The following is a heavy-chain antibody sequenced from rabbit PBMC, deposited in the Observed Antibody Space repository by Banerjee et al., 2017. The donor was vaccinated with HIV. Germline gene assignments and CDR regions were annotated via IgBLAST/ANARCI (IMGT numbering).Heavy chain of an antibody. CDR2: MYTGNSDGP. V-gene: IGHV1S40*01. CDR3: ARYYTYGYGAYGHTNL. CDR1: GFSFSSSYY. J-gene: IGHJ4*01. Sequence: QSLEESGGDLVKPGASLTLTCTASGFSFSSSYYMCWVRQAPGKGLEWIACMYTGNSDGPNYASRAKGRFTVSKTSSTTVTLQMTSLTAADTATYFCARYYTYGYGAYGHTNLWGPGTLVTVS. D-gene: IGHD6-1*01.